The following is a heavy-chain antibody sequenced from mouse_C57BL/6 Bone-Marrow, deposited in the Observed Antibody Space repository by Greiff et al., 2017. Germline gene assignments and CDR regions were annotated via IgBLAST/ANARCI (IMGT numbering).Heavy chain of an antibody. J-gene: IGHJ2*01. CDR1: GFTFSDAW. D-gene: IGHD1-1*01. CDR2: IRNKANNHAT. V-gene: IGHV6-6*01. CDR3: TAFITTVVAHFDY. Sequence: EVMLVESGGGLVQPGGSMKLSCAASGFTFSDAWMDWVRQSPEKGLEWVAEIRNKANNHATYYAESVKGRFTISRDDSKSSVYLQMNSLRAEDTGIYYCTAFITTVVAHFDYWGQGTTLTVSS.